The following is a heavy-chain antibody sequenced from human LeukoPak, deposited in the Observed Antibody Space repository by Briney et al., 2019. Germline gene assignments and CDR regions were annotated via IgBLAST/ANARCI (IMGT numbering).Heavy chain of an antibody. CDR3: ARGADHGGSYYPD. D-gene: IGHD3-10*01. J-gene: IGHJ4*02. CDR1: GITFSSYW. Sequence: GGSLRLSCAASGITFSSYWVHWVRQAPGKGLVWVSRINSDGSSTSYADSVEGRFTIPRDNAKNTVFLQMNSLRAEDTAVYYCARGADHGGSYYPDWGQGTRVTVSS. CDR2: INSDGSST. V-gene: IGHV3-74*01.